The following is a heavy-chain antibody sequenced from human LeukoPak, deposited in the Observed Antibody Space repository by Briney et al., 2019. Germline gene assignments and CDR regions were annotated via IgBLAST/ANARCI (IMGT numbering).Heavy chain of an antibody. J-gene: IGHJ3*02. CDR2: ISGSGGST. CDR3: AKESTRGYSYGYQDAFDI. CDR1: GFTFSSYA. Sequence: PGGSLRLSCAASGFTFSSYAMSGVRPAPGKGLEWVSPISGSGGSTYYADSVKGRFTISRDNSKNTLYLQMNSLRAEDTAVYYCAKESTRGYSYGYQDAFDIWGQGTMVTVSS. V-gene: IGHV3-23*01. D-gene: IGHD5-18*01.